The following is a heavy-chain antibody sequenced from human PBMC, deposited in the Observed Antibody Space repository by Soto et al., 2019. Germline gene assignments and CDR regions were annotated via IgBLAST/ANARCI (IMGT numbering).Heavy chain of an antibody. V-gene: IGHV3-11*06. J-gene: IGHJ5*02. D-gene: IGHD2-15*01. CDR3: VRGGGGGLFDP. CDR1: GFTFGDSY. CDR2: ISPGSRYP. Sequence: PXESLSLSCAGSGFTFGDSYMSWIRQAPGKGLEWLSYISPGSRYPAYADSVKGRFTISRDNAKRSLYLQMMSLTAEDTAIYYCVRGGGGGLFDPWGQGTMVTVSS.